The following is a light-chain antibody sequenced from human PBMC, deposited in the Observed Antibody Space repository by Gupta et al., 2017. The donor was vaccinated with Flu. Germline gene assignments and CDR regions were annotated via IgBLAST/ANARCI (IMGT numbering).Light chain of an antibody. CDR2: GAS. CDR1: QSVSSSY. V-gene: IGKV3-20*01. Sequence: EIVCTHCPGTLFLPTGERATLSCRDSQSVSSSYLAWYQQKPGQAPRLLIYGASSRATGVPDRFSGSGSGTEFTLTISRREPEDFAVYYCQQEGSSPCTFGQGTKLDIK. J-gene: IGKJ2*02. CDR3: QQEGSSPCT.